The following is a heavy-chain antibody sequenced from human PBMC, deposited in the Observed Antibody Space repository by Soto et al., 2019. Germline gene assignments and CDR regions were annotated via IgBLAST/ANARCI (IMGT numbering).Heavy chain of an antibody. CDR1: GFTFDDYA. J-gene: IGHJ4*02. CDR2: VSWNRGTI. Sequence: GGSLRLSCAASGFTFDDYAMHWVRQGPGKGLEWVSGVSWNRGTIGYADSVKGRFTISRDNAKNSLYLQMNSLRPEDTALYFCAKDIAARPPYYFDYWGQGILVTVSS. CDR3: AKDIAARPPYYFDY. D-gene: IGHD6-6*01. V-gene: IGHV3-9*01.